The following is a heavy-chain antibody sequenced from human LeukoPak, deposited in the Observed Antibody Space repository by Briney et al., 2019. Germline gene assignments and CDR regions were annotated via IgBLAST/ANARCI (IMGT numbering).Heavy chain of an antibody. J-gene: IGHJ4*02. V-gene: IGHV4-34*01. CDR1: GGSFSGYY. D-gene: IGHD2-15*01. CDR3: AGLVVVAATPYGDYLDY. Sequence: PSETLSLTCAVYGGSFSGYYWSWIRQPPGKGLEWIGEINHSGSTNYNPSLKSRVTISVDTSKNQFSLKLSSVTAADTAVYYCAGLVVVAATPYGDYLDYWGQGTLVTVSS. CDR2: INHSGST.